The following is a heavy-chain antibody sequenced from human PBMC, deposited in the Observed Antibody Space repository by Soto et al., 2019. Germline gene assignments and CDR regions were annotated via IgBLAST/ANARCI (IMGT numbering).Heavy chain of an antibody. V-gene: IGHV1-18*01. Sequence: ASVKFSWKASGYTFTSYGISWVRQAPGQGLEWMGWISAYNGNTNYAQKLQGRVTMTTDTSTSTAYMELRSLRSDDTAVYYCARDSAGYCISTSCYTFDYWGQGTLVTVSS. CDR2: ISAYNGNT. CDR1: GYTFTSYG. D-gene: IGHD2-2*02. J-gene: IGHJ4*02. CDR3: ARDSAGYCISTSCYTFDY.